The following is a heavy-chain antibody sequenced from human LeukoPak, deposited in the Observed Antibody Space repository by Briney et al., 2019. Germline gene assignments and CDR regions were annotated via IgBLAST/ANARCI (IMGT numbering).Heavy chain of an antibody. CDR3: AKDGGSRDFDY. J-gene: IGHJ4*02. Sequence: GGSLRLSCAASGFTFSSYAMSWVRQAPGKGLEWVSTISGSGGSTFYADSVKGRFTISRDNSKNTVYLHMNSLRAEDTALYYCAKDGGSRDFDYWGQGTLVTVSS. D-gene: IGHD4-23*01. CDR2: ISGSGGST. CDR1: GFTFSSYA. V-gene: IGHV3-23*01.